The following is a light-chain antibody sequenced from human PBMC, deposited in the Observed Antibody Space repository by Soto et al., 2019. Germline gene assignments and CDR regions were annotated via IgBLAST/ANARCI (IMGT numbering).Light chain of an antibody. CDR1: SSDVGAYNY. CDR3: SSYTSSSTRV. V-gene: IGLV2-14*01. CDR2: DVS. Sequence: QSLLTQPASASRSPGQSVTISCTGTSSDVGAYNYVSWYQQHPGKAPKLMIYDVSNRPSGVSNRFSGSKSGNTASLTISGLQAEDEADYYCSSYTSSSTRVFGTGTKVTVL. J-gene: IGLJ1*01.